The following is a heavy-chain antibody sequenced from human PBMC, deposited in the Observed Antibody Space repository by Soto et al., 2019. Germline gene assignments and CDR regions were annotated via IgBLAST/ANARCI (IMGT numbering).Heavy chain of an antibody. J-gene: IGHJ2*01. V-gene: IGHV3-33*01. CDR1: GFSFSTSG. CDR3: VRGGSGTWRFDL. Sequence: QVQLVESGGGVVQPGGSLRLSCAASGFSFSTSGMHWVRQAPGKGLEWVAVIWSDGSDSYYADSVKGRFTISRDNSKDTLYLKMNSLRAEDTAVYYCVRGGSGTWRFDLWGRGTLVAVSS. D-gene: IGHD3-10*01. CDR2: IWSDGSDS.